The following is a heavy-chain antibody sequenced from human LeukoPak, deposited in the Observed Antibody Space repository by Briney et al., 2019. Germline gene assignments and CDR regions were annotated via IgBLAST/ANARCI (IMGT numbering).Heavy chain of an antibody. Sequence: PGGSLRLSCTEPGFTSKITVIQWARQPPGKGLEWVAFFRYDGNHEYYADSVKGRFTFSRDNSKNTLRLQMNSLRTEDTAVYYGAGRTTGFDWLLFDYWGPGTLVTVSS. D-gene: IGHD5-12*01. J-gene: IGHJ4*02. CDR2: FRYDGNHE. V-gene: IGHV3-30*02. CDR3: AGRTTGFDWLLFDY. CDR1: GFTSKITV.